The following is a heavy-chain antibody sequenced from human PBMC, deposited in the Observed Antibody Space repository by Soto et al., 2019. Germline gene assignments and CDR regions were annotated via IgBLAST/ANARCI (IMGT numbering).Heavy chain of an antibody. CDR2: IYHSGST. J-gene: IGHJ4*02. CDR1: GYSISSGYY. CDR3: ARASRDCSGLSCAWGGADY. V-gene: IGHV4-38-2*01. Sequence: TSETLSLTCVVSGYSISSGYYWGWIRQPPGKGLEWIGFIYHSGSTFYNPSLKSRVTMSVDTSKNQFSLKVNSVTAADTAVYYCARASRDCSGLSCAWGGADYWGQGTLVTVSS. D-gene: IGHD2-2*01.